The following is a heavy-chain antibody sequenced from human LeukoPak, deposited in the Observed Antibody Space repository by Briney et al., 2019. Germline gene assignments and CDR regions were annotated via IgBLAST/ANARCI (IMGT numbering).Heavy chain of an antibody. V-gene: IGHV4-34*01. D-gene: IGHD2-2*01. Sequence: SETLSLTCAVYGGSFSSYYWGWIRQPPGKGPEWIGDINHSGITNYNPSLKSRVTISIDTSKNQFSLKVTSVTAADTAVYYCAKKVLDYKLLKWYLDFWGVGTRVIVS. CDR1: GGSFSSYY. CDR3: AKKVLDYKLLKWYLDF. CDR2: INHSGIT. J-gene: IGHJ2*01.